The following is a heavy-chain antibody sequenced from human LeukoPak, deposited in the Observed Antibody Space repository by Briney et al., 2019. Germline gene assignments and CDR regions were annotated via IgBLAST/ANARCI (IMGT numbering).Heavy chain of an antibody. CDR2: LCRGSVTI. Sequence: PGGSLRLSCAASGLIFHTLNMHGVREVRGRALEGGSYLCRGSVTIYYADSVKGRFTISRDIAQHSLYLQMNSLRAEDTAVYYCARKYCRSTRCYRPDYNWFDPWGQRTLVTVSS. CDR1: GLIFHTLN. CDR3: ARKYCRSTRCYRPDYNWFDP. D-gene: IGHD2-2*01. J-gene: IGHJ5*02. V-gene: IGHV3-48*01.